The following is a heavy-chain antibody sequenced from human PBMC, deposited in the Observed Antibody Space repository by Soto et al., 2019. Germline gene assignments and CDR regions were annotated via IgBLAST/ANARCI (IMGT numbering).Heavy chain of an antibody. CDR1: EFSFSSYA. Sequence: PGGSLRLSCAASEFSFSSYAMSWVRQAPGKGLEWVSGILSSGGSTYYADSVKGRFTISRDNSKNELYLQMNSLRAEDTAVYYCSKSRNWNFYDRGGYYFPVLDHWGHGSLVTVSS. J-gene: IGHJ4*01. CDR3: SKSRNWNFYDRGGYYFPVLDH. CDR2: ILSSGGST. D-gene: IGHD3-22*01. V-gene: IGHV3-23*01.